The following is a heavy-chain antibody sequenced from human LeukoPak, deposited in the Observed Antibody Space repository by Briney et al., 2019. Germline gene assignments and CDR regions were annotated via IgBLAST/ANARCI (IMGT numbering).Heavy chain of an antibody. D-gene: IGHD4-11*01. CDR2: IIPIFGTA. Sequence: SVKVSCEASGGTFSSYAISWVRQAPGQGLEWMGGIIPIFGTANYAQKFQGRVTITADESTSTAYMELSSLRSEDTAVYYCARAGTTVTYYYYYYMDVWGKGTTVTVSS. CDR3: ARAGTTVTYYYYYYMDV. CDR1: GGTFSSYA. V-gene: IGHV1-69*01. J-gene: IGHJ6*03.